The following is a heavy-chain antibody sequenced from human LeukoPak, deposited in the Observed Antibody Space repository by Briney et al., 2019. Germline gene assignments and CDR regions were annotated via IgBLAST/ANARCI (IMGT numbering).Heavy chain of an antibody. CDR2: ISWNSGSI. CDR1: GFTFDDYA. D-gene: IGHD6-13*01. V-gene: IGHV3-9*01. J-gene: IGHJ5*02. CDR3: ARGQQLGNNWFDP. Sequence: SLRLSCAASGFTFDDYAMHWVRQAPGKGLEWVSGISWNSGSIGYADSVKGRFTISRDNAKNSLYLQMNSLRAEDTALYYCARGQQLGNNWFDPWGQGTLVTVSS.